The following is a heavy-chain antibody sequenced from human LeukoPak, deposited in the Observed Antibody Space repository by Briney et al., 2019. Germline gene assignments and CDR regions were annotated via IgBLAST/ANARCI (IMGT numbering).Heavy chain of an antibody. V-gene: IGHV3-21*01. CDR2: ISSSLNYI. J-gene: IGHJ4*02. D-gene: IGHD3-16*01. Sequence: GGSLRLSCVASGFTLSDYGMNWVRQAPGRGLEWVSSISSSLNYIYYADSVKGRFTISRDNAKHSLYLQMNSLRAEDTAVYYCATENNYIWGSFEDWGQGTLVIVSS. CDR3: ATENNYIWGSFED. CDR1: GFTLSDYG.